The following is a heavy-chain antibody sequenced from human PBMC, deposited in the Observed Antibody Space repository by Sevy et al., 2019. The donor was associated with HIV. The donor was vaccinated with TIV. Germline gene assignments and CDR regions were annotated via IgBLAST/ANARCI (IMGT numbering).Heavy chain of an antibody. CDR2: INPNSGDT. J-gene: IGHJ6*02. CDR3: TRRGMDV. Sequence: ASVKVSCKASGYSFTGYYMHWVRQAPGQGLEWMGRINPNSGDTNFAQKFQGRVTMSRDMSTSTAYMELTNLRSDDTAMYYCTRRGMDVWGQGTTVTASS. V-gene: IGHV1-2*06. CDR1: GYSFTGYY.